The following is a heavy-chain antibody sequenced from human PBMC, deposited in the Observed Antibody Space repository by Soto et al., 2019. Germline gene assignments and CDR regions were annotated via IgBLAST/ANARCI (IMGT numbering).Heavy chain of an antibody. V-gene: IGHV3-23*01. CDR3: AKKVNSGPGSQYFDY. Sequence: GGSLRLSCAASGFTFSSYSMSWVRQAPGKGLEWVSGFRSGGDDGTTYYADSVKGRFTISRDNSKNTLFLQMDSLRAEDTAIYYCAKKVNSGPGSQYFDYWGQGTLVTVSS. J-gene: IGHJ4*02. D-gene: IGHD3-10*01. CDR2: FRSGGDDGTT. CDR1: GFTFSSYS.